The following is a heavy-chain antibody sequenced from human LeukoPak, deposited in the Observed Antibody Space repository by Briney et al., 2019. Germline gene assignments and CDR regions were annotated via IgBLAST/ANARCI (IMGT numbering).Heavy chain of an antibody. CDR3: AKTNGYYDY. D-gene: IGHD3-22*01. V-gene: IGHV3-23*01. CDR2: ISGSGGNT. CDR1: GFTFSSYG. Sequence: PGGSLRLSCAASGFTFSSYGMSWVRQAPGKGLEWVSSISGSGGNTYYADSVKGRFTISRDNSKSTVHLQMNSLRAEDTALYHCAKTNGYYDYWGQGTLVTVSS. J-gene: IGHJ4*02.